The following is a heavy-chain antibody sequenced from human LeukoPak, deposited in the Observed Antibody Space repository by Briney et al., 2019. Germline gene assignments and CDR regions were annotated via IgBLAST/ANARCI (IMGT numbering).Heavy chain of an antibody. D-gene: IGHD2-15*01. Sequence: PGGSLRLSCQFSGFTFSSYAMIWVRQAPGKGLEWTSGISNDGFRTFYTDAVKGRFGISRDNSKNTLHLQMNSLRVEDTATYYCAKQKLAVIVSQGFDVWGQGARVTVSS. V-gene: IGHV3-23*01. CDR1: GFTFSSYA. J-gene: IGHJ3*01. CDR2: ISNDGFRT. CDR3: AKQKLAVIVSQGFDV.